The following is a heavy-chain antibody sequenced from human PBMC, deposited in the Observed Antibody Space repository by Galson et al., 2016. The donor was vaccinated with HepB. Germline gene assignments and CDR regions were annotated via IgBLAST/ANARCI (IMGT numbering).Heavy chain of an antibody. Sequence: SETLSLTCGVDGGSFTGYYWSFIRQSPGKGLEWIGEINHSGTTRYNPSLTSRVSISVDTANNQFSLRLSSVTAADTAVYYCARIFSSTWYPYDYWGQGTLVTVSS. CDR2: INHSGTT. V-gene: IGHV4-34*01. J-gene: IGHJ4*02. CDR3: ARIFSSTWYPYDY. CDR1: GGSFTGYY. D-gene: IGHD6-13*01.